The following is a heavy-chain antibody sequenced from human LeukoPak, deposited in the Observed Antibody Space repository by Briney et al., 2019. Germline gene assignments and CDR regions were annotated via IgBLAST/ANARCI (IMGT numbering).Heavy chain of an antibody. D-gene: IGHD1-7*01. V-gene: IGHV1-46*01. Sequence: ASVKVSCKASGYTFTGYYIHWVRQAPGQGLEWMGIINPSGGSTSYAQKFQGRVTMTRDMSTSTVYMELSSLRSEDTAVYYCARENWNYAPAYWGQGTLVTVSS. CDR1: GYTFTGYY. CDR2: INPSGGST. J-gene: IGHJ4*02. CDR3: ARENWNYAPAY.